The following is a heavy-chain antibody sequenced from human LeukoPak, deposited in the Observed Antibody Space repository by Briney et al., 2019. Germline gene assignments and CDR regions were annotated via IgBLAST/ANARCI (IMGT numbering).Heavy chain of an antibody. Sequence: ASVEISCKASGYTFTSYDINWVRQATGQGLEWMGWMNPNSGNTGYAQKFQGRVTMTRNTSISTAYMELSSLRSEDTAVYYCARGPDYSYFDYWGQGTLVTVSS. CDR1: GYTFTSYD. J-gene: IGHJ4*02. CDR3: ARGPDYSYFDY. CDR2: MNPNSGNT. V-gene: IGHV1-8*01. D-gene: IGHD2-21*01.